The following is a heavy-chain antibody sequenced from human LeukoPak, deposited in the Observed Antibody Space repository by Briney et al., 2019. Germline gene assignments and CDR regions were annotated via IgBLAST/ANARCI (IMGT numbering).Heavy chain of an antibody. Sequence: ASVKVSCKASGYTFTSYGISWVRQAPGQGLEWMGWISAYNGNTNYAQKLQGRVAMTTDTSTSTAYMELRSLRSDDTAVYYCARGCSGGSCLHGMDVWGQGTTVTVSS. CDR1: GYTFTSYG. V-gene: IGHV1-18*01. D-gene: IGHD2-15*01. J-gene: IGHJ6*02. CDR3: ARGCSGGSCLHGMDV. CDR2: ISAYNGNT.